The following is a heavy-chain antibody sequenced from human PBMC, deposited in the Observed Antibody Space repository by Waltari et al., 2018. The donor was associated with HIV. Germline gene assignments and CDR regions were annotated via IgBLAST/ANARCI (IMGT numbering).Heavy chain of an antibody. Sequence: QVQLVESGGGVVQPGRSLRLSCAASGFTFSSYGMHWVRQAPGKGLVWVAVIWYDGSKKYYADSVKGRFTISRDNSKNTLYLQMNSLRAEDTAVYYCARDPGPGAHYYYGMDVWGQGTTVTVSS. D-gene: IGHD3-10*01. CDR3: ARDPGPGAHYYYGMDV. CDR1: GFTFSSYG. V-gene: IGHV3-33*01. J-gene: IGHJ6*02. CDR2: IWYDGSKK.